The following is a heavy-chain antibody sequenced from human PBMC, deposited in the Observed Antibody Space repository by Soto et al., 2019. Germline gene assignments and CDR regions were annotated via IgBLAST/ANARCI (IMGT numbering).Heavy chain of an antibody. CDR1: GFTFSGYA. CDR3: AKDQGYCTNGVCYVSYYYYGMDV. CDR2: ISGSGGST. V-gene: IGHV3-23*01. D-gene: IGHD2-8*01. Sequence: PGGSLRLSCAASGFTFSGYAMSWVRQAPGKGLEWVSAISGSGGSTYYADSVKGRFTISRDNSKNTLYLQMNSLRAEDTAVYYCAKDQGYCTNGVCYVSYYYYGMDVWGQGTTVTVSS. J-gene: IGHJ6*02.